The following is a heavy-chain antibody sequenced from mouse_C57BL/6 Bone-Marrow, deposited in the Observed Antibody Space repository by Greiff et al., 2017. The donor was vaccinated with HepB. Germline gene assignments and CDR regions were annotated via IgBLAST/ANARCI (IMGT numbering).Heavy chain of an antibody. D-gene: IGHD1-1*01. CDR3: VKALYGSPCAY. CDR2: IDPEDGET. Sequence: EVQLQQSGAELVKPGASVKLSCPASGFNIQDYYMHWVKQRTEQGLEWIGRIDPEDGETKYAPKFQGKATITADTCSNTAYLQLSSLTSEDTAAYYGVKALYGSPCAYWGQGTRVTVSA. J-gene: IGHJ3*01. CDR1: GFNIQDYY. V-gene: IGHV14-2*01.